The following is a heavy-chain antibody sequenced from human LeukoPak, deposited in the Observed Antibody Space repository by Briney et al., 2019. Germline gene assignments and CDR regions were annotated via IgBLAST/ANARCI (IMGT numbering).Heavy chain of an antibody. CDR3: ARSLEISSCDFDY. V-gene: IGHV4-4*02. CDR1: GRPIPSPSW. CDR2: VHHGGAS. Sequence: PSETLSLTCAVSGRPIPSPSWGSWVRQPPGKGLEWIGEVHHGGASNYDPSLERRVTIAVDKSKTQFSLKLSSVTAADTAVYYCARSLEISSCDFDYWGQGTLVTVSS. J-gene: IGHJ4*02. D-gene: IGHD6-13*01.